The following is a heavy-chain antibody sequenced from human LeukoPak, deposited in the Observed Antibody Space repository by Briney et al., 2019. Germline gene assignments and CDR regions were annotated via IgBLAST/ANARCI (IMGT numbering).Heavy chain of an antibody. CDR1: GFTFSSYA. J-gene: IGHJ4*02. D-gene: IGHD6-19*01. CDR2: ISDNGDST. Sequence: GGSLRLSCAASGFTFSSYAMSWVRQAPGKGLEWLSSISDNGDSTHYADSVKGRFTISRDNSKNTLYLQMNSLRAEDTAVYYCARPGYSSGWYRFDYWGQGTLVTVSS. V-gene: IGHV3-23*01. CDR3: ARPGYSSGWYRFDY.